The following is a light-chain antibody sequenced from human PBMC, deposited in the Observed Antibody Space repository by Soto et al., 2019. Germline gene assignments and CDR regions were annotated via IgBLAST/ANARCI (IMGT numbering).Light chain of an antibody. J-gene: IGKJ1*01. CDR1: QSISSW. V-gene: IGKV1-5*03. CDR2: KAS. Sequence: DIQMTQSPFILSASVGDRVTITFRASQSISSWLAWYQQKPGKAPKLLIYKASSLESGVPSRFSGSGSGTEFTLTISSLQPDDFATYYCQQYNSYPWTFGQGTRWIS. CDR3: QQYNSYPWT.